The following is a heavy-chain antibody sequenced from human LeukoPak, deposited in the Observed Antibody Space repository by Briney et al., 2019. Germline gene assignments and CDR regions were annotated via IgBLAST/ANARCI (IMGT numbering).Heavy chain of an antibody. Sequence: GGAPRLSCAASGFTFSSYSMNWVRPAPGKGLEWGSSLSSSSSYIYYADSVKGRFTISRDNAKNSLYLQMNSLRAEDTAVYYCASYSPNDIVVVPAAIRGYYFDYWGQGTLVTVSS. CDR3: ASYSPNDIVVVPAAIRGYYFDY. CDR1: GFTFSSYS. D-gene: IGHD2-2*02. J-gene: IGHJ4*02. V-gene: IGHV3-21*01. CDR2: LSSSSSYI.